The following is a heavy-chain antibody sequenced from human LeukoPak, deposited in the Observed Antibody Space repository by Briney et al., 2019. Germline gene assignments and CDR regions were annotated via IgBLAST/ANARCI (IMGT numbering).Heavy chain of an antibody. D-gene: IGHD3-10*01. CDR2: IYYSGTT. Sequence: SETLSLTCTVSGGSISSYYWSWIRQPPGKGLEWIGYIYYSGTTNYNPSLKSRVTISVDTSKNQFSLKLSSVTAADTAVYYCARGSGSPSFRFDYWGQGTLVTVSS. J-gene: IGHJ4*02. CDR1: GGSISSYY. V-gene: IGHV4-59*01. CDR3: ARGSGSPSFRFDY.